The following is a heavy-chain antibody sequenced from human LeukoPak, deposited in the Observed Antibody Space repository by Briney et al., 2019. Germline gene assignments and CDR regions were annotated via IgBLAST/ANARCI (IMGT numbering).Heavy chain of an antibody. CDR1: GFSVSNNY. D-gene: IGHD3-3*01. J-gene: IGHJ4*02. CDR3: ARGRGLGVVSPYFDY. Sequence: GGSLRLSCVVSGFSVSNNYIIWVRQAPGNGLERVSVIYGDGRTSHSASVRGRFTISRDNSKNIVSLQMNNLRAEDAAVYYCARGRGLGVVSPYFDYWGQGTLVTVSS. V-gene: IGHV3-53*01. CDR2: IYGDGRT.